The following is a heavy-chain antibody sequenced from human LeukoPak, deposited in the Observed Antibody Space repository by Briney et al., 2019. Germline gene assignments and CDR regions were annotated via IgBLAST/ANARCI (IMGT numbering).Heavy chain of an antibody. D-gene: IGHD1-26*01. V-gene: IGHV1-69*13. CDR3: ARGIVGATKPPFDY. CDR1: GYTFTSYA. CDR2: IIPIFGTA. Sequence: ASVKVSCKASGYTFTSYAMNWVRQAPGQGLEWMGGIIPIFGTANYAQKFQGRVTITADESTSTAYMELSSLRSEDTAVYYCARGIVGATKPPFDYWGQGTLVTVSS. J-gene: IGHJ4*02.